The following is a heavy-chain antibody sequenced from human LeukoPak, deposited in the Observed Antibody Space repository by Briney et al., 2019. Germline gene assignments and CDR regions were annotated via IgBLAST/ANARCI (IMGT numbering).Heavy chain of an antibody. CDR3: ATARIQSPRYYYYYGMDV. CDR2: FDPEDGET. D-gene: IGHD5-18*01. J-gene: IGHJ6*02. CDR1: GYTLTGLS. V-gene: IGHV1-24*01. Sequence: ASVKVSCKVSGYTLTGLSMHWVRQAPGKGLEWMGGFDPEDGETIYAQKFQGRVTMTEDTSTDTAYMELSSLRSEDTAVYYCATARIQSPRYYYYYGMDVWGQGTTVTVSS.